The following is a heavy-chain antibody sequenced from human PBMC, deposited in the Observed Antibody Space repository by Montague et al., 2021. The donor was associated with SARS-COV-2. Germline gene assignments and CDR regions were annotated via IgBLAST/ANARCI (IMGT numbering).Heavy chain of an antibody. Sequence: QSGAEVKKPGESLKISCEGSGYSFTNYWIGWVRQMPGKGLEWMGIIYPGDSDTRYSPSFQGRVSISADKSFSTAYLQWSSLKASDSAIYFCARLKCGPPPTVVDYGGQGTLVTVSS. J-gene: IGHJ4*02. D-gene: IGHD6-19*01. CDR3: ARLKCGPPPTVVDY. CDR2: IYPGDSDT. V-gene: IGHV5-51*03. CDR1: GYSFTNYW.